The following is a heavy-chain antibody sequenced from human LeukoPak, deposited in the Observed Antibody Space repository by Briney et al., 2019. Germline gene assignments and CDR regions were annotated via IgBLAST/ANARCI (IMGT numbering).Heavy chain of an antibody. CDR2: ISYDGSNK. J-gene: IGHJ4*02. D-gene: IGHD3-10*01. Sequence: GGSLRLSCAASGFTFSSYAMRWVRQAPGKGLEWVAVISYDGSNKFYADSVKGRFTLSRDNSKNTLYLQMNSLRIEDTAVYYCGRGSVGFGELNYWGQGTLVTVSS. CDR3: GRGSVGFGELNY. V-gene: IGHV3-30-3*01. CDR1: GFTFSSYA.